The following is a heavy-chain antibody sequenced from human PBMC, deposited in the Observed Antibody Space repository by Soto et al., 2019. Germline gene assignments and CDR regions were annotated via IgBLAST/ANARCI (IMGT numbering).Heavy chain of an antibody. V-gene: IGHV3-30-3*01. D-gene: IGHD3-9*01. Sequence: PRLSCGAPGCTVSDYALHWVRQAPGKGLEWVTVISSDGSNRYYADSVKGRFTISRDNSKNTLYLQMNSLRVEDTAIYICTHLAGLAHTDDIWGQGTLVTVSS. CDR1: GCTVSDYA. J-gene: IGHJ4*02. CDR2: ISSDGSNR. CDR3: THLAGLAHTDDI.